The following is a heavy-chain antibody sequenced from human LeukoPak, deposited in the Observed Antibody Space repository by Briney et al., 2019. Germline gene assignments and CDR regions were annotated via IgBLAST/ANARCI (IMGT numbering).Heavy chain of an antibody. CDR2: ISSSSNTI. Sequence: GGSLRLSCTASGFSFSSYSMNWVRQAPGKGLEWVSYISSSSNTIYYADSVKGRFTISRDNAKNSLYLQMNSLRAKDTAVYYCARDRAWGNDAFDIWGQGTMVTVSS. CDR1: GFSFSSYS. CDR3: ARDRAWGNDAFDI. D-gene: IGHD3-16*01. V-gene: IGHV3-48*01. J-gene: IGHJ3*02.